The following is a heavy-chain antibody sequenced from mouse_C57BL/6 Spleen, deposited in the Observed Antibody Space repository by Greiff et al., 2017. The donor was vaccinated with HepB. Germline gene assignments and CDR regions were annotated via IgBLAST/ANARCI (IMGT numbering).Heavy chain of an antibody. CDR1: GFTFSDFY. D-gene: IGHD1-1*01. J-gene: IGHJ4*01. Sequence: DVKLVESGGGLVQSGRSLRLSCATSGFTFSDFYMEWVRQAPGKGLEWIAASRNKANDYTTEYSASVKGRFIVSRDTSQSILYLQMNALRAEDTAIYYCARGDYYGSSAMDYWGQGTSVTVSS. V-gene: IGHV7-1*01. CDR3: ARGDYYGSSAMDY. CDR2: SRNKANDYTT.